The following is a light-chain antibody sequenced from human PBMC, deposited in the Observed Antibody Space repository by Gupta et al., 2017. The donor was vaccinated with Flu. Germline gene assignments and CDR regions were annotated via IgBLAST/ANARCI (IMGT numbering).Light chain of an antibody. CDR1: SRDVGGYNY. V-gene: IGLV2-11*01. CDR3: CSYAGSDTFGV. Sequence: SALPPPPSASWSAGPSVTISCTGTSRDVGGYNYVSWYQQHPGKAPKLMIYDVSKRPSGVPDRFSGSKSGNTASLTISGLQAEDEADYYCCSYAGSDTFGVFGGGTKLTVL. J-gene: IGLJ2*01. CDR2: DVS.